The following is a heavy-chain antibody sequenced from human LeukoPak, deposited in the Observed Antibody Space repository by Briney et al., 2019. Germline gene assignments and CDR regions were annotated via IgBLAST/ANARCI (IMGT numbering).Heavy chain of an antibody. CDR2: IYYSGST. V-gene: IGHV4-39*01. CDR3: ATYYDYVWGSPIDY. Sequence: KPSATLSLTCTVSGGSISSSSYYWGWIRQPPGKGLEWIGSIYYSGSTYYNPSLKSRVTISVDTSKNQFSLKLSSVTAADTAVYYCATYYDYVWGSPIDYWGQGTLVTVSS. J-gene: IGHJ4*02. D-gene: IGHD3-16*01. CDR1: GGSISSSSYY.